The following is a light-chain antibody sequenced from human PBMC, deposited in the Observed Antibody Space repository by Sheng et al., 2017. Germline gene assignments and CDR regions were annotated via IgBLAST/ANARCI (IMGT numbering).Light chain of an antibody. V-gene: IGKV3-20*01. CDR3: QQYGSSYT. CDR2: GAT. Sequence: DIVLTQSPGTLSLSPGETATLSCRASQTIYLNFLAWYQHKPGQAPRLLIYGATSRATGIPDRFSGSGSGTDFTLTISRLEPEDFAVYYCQQYGSSYTFGQGTKLEIK. J-gene: IGKJ2*01. CDR1: QTIYLNF.